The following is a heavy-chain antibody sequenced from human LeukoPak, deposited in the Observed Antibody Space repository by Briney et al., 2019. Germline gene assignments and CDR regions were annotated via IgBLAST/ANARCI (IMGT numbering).Heavy chain of an antibody. CDR2: IYYSGST. D-gene: IGHD7-27*01. V-gene: IGHV4-59*01. Sequence: SETQSLTCTVSGGSISSYYWSWIRQPPGKGLEWIGYIYYSGSTNYNPSLKSRVTISVDTSKNQFSLKLSSVAAADTAVYYCARDGQLGGFDYWGQGTLVTVSS. CDR3: ARDGQLGGFDY. CDR1: GGSISSYY. J-gene: IGHJ4*02.